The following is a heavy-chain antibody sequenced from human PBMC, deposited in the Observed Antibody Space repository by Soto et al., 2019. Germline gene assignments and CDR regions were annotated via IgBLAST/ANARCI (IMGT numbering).Heavy chain of an antibody. D-gene: IGHD2-15*01. CDR2: INHSGST. CDR3: ARGLRMPRYCSGGSCYPNPFDY. J-gene: IGHJ4*02. Sequence: QVQLQQWGAGLLKPSETLSLTCAVYGGSFSGYYWSWIRQPPGKGLEWIGEINHSGSTNYKPSLKSRVTISVDTSKNQFSLKLSSVTAADTAVYYCARGLRMPRYCSGGSCYPNPFDYWGQGTLVTVSS. V-gene: IGHV4-34*01. CDR1: GGSFSGYY.